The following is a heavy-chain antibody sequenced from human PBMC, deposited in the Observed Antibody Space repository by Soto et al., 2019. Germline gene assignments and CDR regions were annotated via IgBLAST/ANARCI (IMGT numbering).Heavy chain of an antibody. J-gene: IGHJ2*01. CDR3: ARVWGEDQASWYFDL. V-gene: IGHV4-30-2*01. Sequence: PSETLSLTCAVSGGSISSGGYSWSWIRQPPGKGLEWIGYIYHSGSTYYNPSLKSRVTISVDRSKNQFSLKLSSVTAADTAVYYCARVWGEDQASWYFDLWGRGTLVTVSS. CDR2: IYHSGST. CDR1: GGSISSGGYS. D-gene: IGHD7-27*01.